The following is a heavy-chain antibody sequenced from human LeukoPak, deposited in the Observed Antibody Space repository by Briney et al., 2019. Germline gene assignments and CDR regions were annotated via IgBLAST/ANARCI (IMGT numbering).Heavy chain of an antibody. Sequence: SETLSLTCTVSGGSISSYYWSWIRQPAGKGLEWIGRIYSSGSTDYNPSLKSRVTTSVDTSKNQFSLKTRSVTAADTAVYYCARGIAAASERAFDIWGQGTMVTVSS. CDR2: IYSSGST. J-gene: IGHJ3*02. CDR1: GGSISSYY. CDR3: ARGIAAASERAFDI. V-gene: IGHV4-4*07. D-gene: IGHD6-13*01.